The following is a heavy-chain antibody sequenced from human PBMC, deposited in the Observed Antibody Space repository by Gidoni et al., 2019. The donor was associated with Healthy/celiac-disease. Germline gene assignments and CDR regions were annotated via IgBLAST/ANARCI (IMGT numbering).Heavy chain of an antibody. V-gene: IGHV2-26*01. D-gene: IGHD3-22*01. J-gene: IGHJ5*02. CDR2: IFSNDEK. CDR3: ARIPYRGMIVVSGPLDP. CDR1: GFSLSNARMG. Sequence: QVTLKESGPVLVKPTETLTLTCTVSGFSLSNARMGVSWIRQPPGKALEWLAHIFSNDEKSYSTSLKRRLTISKDTSKSQVVLTMTNMDPVDTATYYCARIPYRGMIVVSGPLDPWGQGTLVTVSS.